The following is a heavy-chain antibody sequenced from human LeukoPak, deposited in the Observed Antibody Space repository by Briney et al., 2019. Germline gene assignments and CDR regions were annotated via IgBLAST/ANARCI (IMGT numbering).Heavy chain of an antibody. J-gene: IGHJ6*02. V-gene: IGHV1-8*01. CDR2: MNPNSGNT. CDR3: ARGVGQQYDYYYYGMDV. Sequence: ASVKVSCKASGYTFTSYDINWVRQATGQGLAWMGWMNPNSGNTGYAQKFQGKVTMTRNTSISTAYMELSSLRSEDTAVYYCARGVGQQYDYYYYGMDVWGQGTTVTVSS. CDR1: GYTFTSYD. D-gene: IGHD4-4*01.